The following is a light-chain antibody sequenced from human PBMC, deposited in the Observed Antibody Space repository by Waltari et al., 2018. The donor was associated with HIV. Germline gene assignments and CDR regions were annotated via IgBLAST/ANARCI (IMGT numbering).Light chain of an antibody. CDR3: QQYSAFPWT. CDR1: QSIVNW. V-gene: IGKV1-5*03. Sequence: DIQLTQYLSTLSTSMGDRVSITFRASQSIVNWLAWYQKKPGQAPKLLIYRASTLESGVPSRFSGSGSGTEFTLTINNLQPDDFATYDCQQYSAFPWTFGQGAKVEIK. J-gene: IGKJ1*01. CDR2: RAS.